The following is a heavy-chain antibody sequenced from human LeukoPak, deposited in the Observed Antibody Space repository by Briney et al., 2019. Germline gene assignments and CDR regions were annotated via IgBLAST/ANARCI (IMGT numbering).Heavy chain of an antibody. D-gene: IGHD5-24*01. CDR2: ISGSGGST. V-gene: IGHV3-23*01. CDR3: AKDRRYDAFDI. Sequence: GGSLRLSCAASGFTFEDYGMSWVRQGPGKGLEWVSAISGSGGSTYYADSVKGRFTISRDNSKNTLYLQMNSLRAEDTAVYYCAKDRRYDAFDIWGQGTMVTVSS. CDR1: GFTFEDYG. J-gene: IGHJ3*02.